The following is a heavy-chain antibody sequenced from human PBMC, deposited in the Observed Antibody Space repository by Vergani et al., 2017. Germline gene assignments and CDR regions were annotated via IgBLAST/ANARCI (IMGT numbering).Heavy chain of an antibody. CDR1: GGSMSDFY. CDR3: ARGNCGVNCPKYNWLAP. D-gene: IGHD2-21*01. Sequence: QVHLQESGPGVVKHSDTLSLTCTVSGGSMSDFYWTWIRQPAGRGLEWIGRIYPNGNGNYNESLRSRLTMSIDTSRSQFSLSLSSVTAADTAVYYCARGNCGVNCPKYNWLAPWGRGILVTVSS. CDR2: IYPNGNG. J-gene: IGHJ5*02. V-gene: IGHV4-4*07.